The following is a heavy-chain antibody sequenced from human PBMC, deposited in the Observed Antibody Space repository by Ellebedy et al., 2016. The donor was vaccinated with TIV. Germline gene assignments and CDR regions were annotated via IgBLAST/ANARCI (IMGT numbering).Heavy chain of an antibody. V-gene: IGHV3-74*01. CDR1: GFTFSSYS. D-gene: IGHD3-9*01. CDR3: ARDLWDILTGVYYFDY. Sequence: GESLKISCAASGFTFSSYSMNWVRQAPGKGPEWVSRISTDGTTTNYADSVKGRFSVSRDNAKNMLYLQMNSLRAEDTAVYYCARDLWDILTGVYYFDYWGQGTLVTVSS. J-gene: IGHJ4*02. CDR2: ISTDGTTT.